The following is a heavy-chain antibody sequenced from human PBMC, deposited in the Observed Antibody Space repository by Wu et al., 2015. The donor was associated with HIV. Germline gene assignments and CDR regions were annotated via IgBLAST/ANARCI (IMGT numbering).Heavy chain of an antibody. J-gene: IGHJ6*02. V-gene: IGHV1-69*05. Sequence: QVQLVQSGAEVKKPGSSVKVSCEASGGTFDNYAINWVRQAPGQGLEWMGGVIPLFDTTNYAQKFQGRVTITTDYSTSTAYMELSSLRSEDTAVYYCAREGGYSGYAYYYGMDVWGQGTTVTVSS. CDR2: VIPLFDTT. CDR1: GGTFDNYA. D-gene: IGHD5-12*01. CDR3: AREGGYSGYAYYYGMDV.